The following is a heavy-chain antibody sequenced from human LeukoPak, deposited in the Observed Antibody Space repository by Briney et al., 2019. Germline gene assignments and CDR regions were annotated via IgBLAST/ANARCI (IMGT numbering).Heavy chain of an antibody. CDR3: ARADYDILTGYYNVYYYYYMDV. D-gene: IGHD3-9*01. CDR1: GYSISSGYY. Sequence: PSETLSLTCTVSGYSISSGYYWGWIRQPPGKGLEWIASISHSGSTYYNPSLKSRVTISVDMSKNQFSLQLSSVTAADTAVYYCARADYDILTGYYNVYYYYYMDVWGKGTTVTISS. J-gene: IGHJ6*03. CDR2: ISHSGST. V-gene: IGHV4-38-2*02.